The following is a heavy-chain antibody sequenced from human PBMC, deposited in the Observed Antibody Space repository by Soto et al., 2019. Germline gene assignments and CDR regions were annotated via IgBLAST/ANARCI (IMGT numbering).Heavy chain of an antibody. V-gene: IGHV4-39*01. D-gene: IGHD3-22*01. J-gene: IGHJ5*02. CDR3: ARTPDDGSSGYHYGDRWFDP. CDR1: GGSISSSSYY. Sequence: SETLSLTCTVSGGSISSSSYYWGWIRQPPGKGLEWIGSIYYSGSTYYNPSLKSRVTISVDTSKNQFSLKLSSVTAADTAVYYCARTPDDGSSGYHYGDRWFDPWGQGTLVTVSS. CDR2: IYYSGST.